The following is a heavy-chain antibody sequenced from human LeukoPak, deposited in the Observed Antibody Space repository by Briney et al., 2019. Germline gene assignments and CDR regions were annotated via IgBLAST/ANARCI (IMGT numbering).Heavy chain of an antibody. J-gene: IGHJ6*03. CDR1: GFTFSSYS. V-gene: IGHV3-21*01. D-gene: IGHD2-21*01. CDR2: ISSSSSYI. Sequence: GGSLRLSCAASGFTFSSYSMNWVRQAPGKGLEWVSSISSSSSYIYYADSVKGRFTISRDNAKNSLYLQMNSLRAEDTAVYYCARDSNVFLRPPAMDVWGKGTTVTVSS. CDR3: ARDSNVFLRPPAMDV.